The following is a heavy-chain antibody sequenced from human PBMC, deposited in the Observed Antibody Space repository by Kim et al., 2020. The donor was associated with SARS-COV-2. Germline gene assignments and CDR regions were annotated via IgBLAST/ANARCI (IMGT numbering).Heavy chain of an antibody. D-gene: IGHD3-9*01. V-gene: IGHV1-69*01. Sequence: KCQGRVTITADESTSTAYMELSSLRSEDTTVYYCASVLRYFDWLYYFDYWGQGTLVTVSS. J-gene: IGHJ4*02. CDR3: ASVLRYFDWLYYFDY.